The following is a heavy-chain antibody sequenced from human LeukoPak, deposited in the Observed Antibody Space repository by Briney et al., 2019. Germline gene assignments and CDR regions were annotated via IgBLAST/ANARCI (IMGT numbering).Heavy chain of an antibody. J-gene: IGHJ5*02. CDR2: ISESSSYT. CDR3: AKHPYGDYVNWFDP. CDR1: GFTFSDYY. Sequence: PGGSLRLSRAASGFTFSDYYMSWIRQAPGKGLEWVSYISESSSYTNYADSVKGRFTISRDNAKNSLYLQMNSLRAEDTAVYYCAKHPYGDYVNWFDPWGQGTLVTVSS. D-gene: IGHD4-17*01. V-gene: IGHV3-11*03.